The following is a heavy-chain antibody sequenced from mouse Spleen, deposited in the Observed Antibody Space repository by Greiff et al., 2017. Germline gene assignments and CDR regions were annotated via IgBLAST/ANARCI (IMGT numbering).Heavy chain of an antibody. CDR1: GYTFTSYW. CDR2: IYPSDSET. CDR3: ARGGYYFDY. Sequence: VQLQQPGAELVRPGSSVKLSCKASGYTFTSYWMDLGKQRPGQGLEWIGNIYPSDSETHYNQKFKDKATLTVDKSSSTAYMQLSSLTSEDSAVNYWARGGYYFDYWGQGTTLTVSS. J-gene: IGHJ2*01. V-gene: IGHV1-61*01.